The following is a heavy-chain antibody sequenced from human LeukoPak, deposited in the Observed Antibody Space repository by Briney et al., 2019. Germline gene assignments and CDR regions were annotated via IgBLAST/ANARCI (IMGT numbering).Heavy chain of an antibody. V-gene: IGHV1-69*01. CDR2: FIPILGTA. CDR3: ARGLYCSSSTSCYDYGMDV. Sequence: GSSVKVSCKASGGTFRKYGLNWVQQAPGQGLEWMGGFIPILGTAQYAQKLQGRVTITADEYTSTAYMALSSLTYEDTAVYYCARGLYCSSSTSCYDYGMDVWGQGTTVTVSS. CDR1: GGTFRKYG. D-gene: IGHD2-2*01. J-gene: IGHJ6*02.